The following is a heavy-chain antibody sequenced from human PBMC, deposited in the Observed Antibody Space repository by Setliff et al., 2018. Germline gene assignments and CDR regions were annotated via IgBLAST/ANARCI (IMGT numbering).Heavy chain of an antibody. CDR2: IYYSGST. J-gene: IGHJ4*02. CDR3: RFWSGYYKNDY. D-gene: IGHD3-3*01. V-gene: IGHV4-61*10. Sequence: SETLSLTCTVSGGSISSGSYYWSWIRQPAGKGLEWIGYIYYSGSTNYNPSLRSRVTMSVDTSKKQLSLKLSTVTAADTAVYYCRFWSGYYKNDYWGQGTLVTVSS. CDR1: GGSISSGSYY.